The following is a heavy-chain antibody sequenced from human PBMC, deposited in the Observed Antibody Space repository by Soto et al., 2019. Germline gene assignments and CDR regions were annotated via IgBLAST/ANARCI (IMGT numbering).Heavy chain of an antibody. CDR3: ARDPRYYGDYDYYYYYMDG. Sequence: GGSLRLSCAASGFTVSSNYMSWVRQAPGKGLEWVSVIYSGGSTYYADSVKGRFTISRDNSKNTLYLQMNSLRAEDTAVYYCARDPRYYGDYDYYYYYMDGWGKGITVTVAS. V-gene: IGHV3-66*01. D-gene: IGHD4-17*01. J-gene: IGHJ6*03. CDR1: GFTVSSNY. CDR2: IYSGGST.